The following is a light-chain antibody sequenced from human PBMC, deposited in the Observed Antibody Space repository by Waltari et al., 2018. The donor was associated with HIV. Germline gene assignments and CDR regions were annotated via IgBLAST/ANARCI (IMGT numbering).Light chain of an antibody. Sequence: QSALTQPASVSWSPGPSTPISCTGTSSDVGGYTYVSWYQQHPGKAPKLMIYDVSNRPSGVSNRFSGSKSGNTASLTISGLQAEDEADYYCSSYTSSSTLYVFGTGTKVTVL. CDR3: SSYTSSSTLYV. V-gene: IGLV2-14*01. CDR1: SSDVGGYTY. CDR2: DVS. J-gene: IGLJ1*01.